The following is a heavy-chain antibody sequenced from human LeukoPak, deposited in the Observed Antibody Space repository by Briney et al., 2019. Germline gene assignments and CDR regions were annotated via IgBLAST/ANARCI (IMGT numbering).Heavy chain of an antibody. Sequence: SETLSLTCTVSGGSINSSDHYWAWIRQPPGKGLEWIGSKYYSGDTYYSPSLKSRVTISVDTSRNKFALKLNSVTAADTAAYFCARHRLEGDTFDIWGQGTKVTVSS. D-gene: IGHD3-3*01. V-gene: IGHV4-39*01. CDR3: ARHRLEGDTFDI. CDR2: KYYSGDT. J-gene: IGHJ3*02. CDR1: GGSINSSDHY.